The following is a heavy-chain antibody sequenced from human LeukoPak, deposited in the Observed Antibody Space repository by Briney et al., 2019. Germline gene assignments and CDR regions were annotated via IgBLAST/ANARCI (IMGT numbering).Heavy chain of an antibody. CDR3: ARDRYMDV. Sequence: PSETLSLTCTVSGGSISTYYWTWIRQPPGKGLEWIGHIYYNGATNYDPSLKSRVIIPLDTSKNQFSLKLTSVTAADTAVYFCARDRYMDVWGKGTTVTVSS. CDR2: IYYNGAT. CDR1: GGSISTYY. V-gene: IGHV4-59*01. J-gene: IGHJ6*03.